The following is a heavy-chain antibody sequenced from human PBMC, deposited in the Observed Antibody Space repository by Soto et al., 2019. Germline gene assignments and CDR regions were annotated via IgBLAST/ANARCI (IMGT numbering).Heavy chain of an antibody. J-gene: IGHJ6*02. CDR2: INSDGSST. CDR1: GFTFSSYW. CDR3: ARLRDGYCSGGSCYSGLYYYYGMDV. D-gene: IGHD2-15*01. Sequence: PGGSLRLSCAASGFTFSSYWMHWVRQAPGKGLVWVSRINSDGSSTSYADSVKGRFTISRDNAKNTLYLQMNSLRAEDTAVYYCARLRDGYCSGGSCYSGLYYYYGMDVWGQGTTVTVSS. V-gene: IGHV3-74*01.